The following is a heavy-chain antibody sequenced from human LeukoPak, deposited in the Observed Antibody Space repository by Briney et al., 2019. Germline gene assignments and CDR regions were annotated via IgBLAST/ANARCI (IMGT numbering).Heavy chain of an antibody. J-gene: IGHJ2*01. CDR1: GGSISTYY. CDR2: IYYSGST. V-gene: IGHV4-59*08. CDR3: ARRTYFDL. Sequence: SETLSLTCTVSGGSISTYYWTWIRQPPGKGLEWIGYIYYSGSTTYSPSLKSRVTISVDTSKNQFSLKLSSVTAADTAVYYCARRTYFDLWGRGTLVTVSS.